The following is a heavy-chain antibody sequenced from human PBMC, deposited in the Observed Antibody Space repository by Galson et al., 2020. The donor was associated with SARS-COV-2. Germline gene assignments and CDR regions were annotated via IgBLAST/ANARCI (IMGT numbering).Heavy chain of an antibody. J-gene: IGHJ3*02. V-gene: IGHV4-31*02. Sequence: SQTLSLTCAVSGDSISSGGYYWSWLRQHPGKGLEWIGYIYYTGSTSYNQSLKSRVTISVDTSKNQFSLKLSSVTAADTAVYYCARRSIVLMVYAIKRDAFDIWGQGTMVTVSS. CDR3: ARRSIVLMVYAIKRDAFDI. D-gene: IGHD2-8*01. CDR1: GDSISSGGYY. CDR2: IYYTGST.